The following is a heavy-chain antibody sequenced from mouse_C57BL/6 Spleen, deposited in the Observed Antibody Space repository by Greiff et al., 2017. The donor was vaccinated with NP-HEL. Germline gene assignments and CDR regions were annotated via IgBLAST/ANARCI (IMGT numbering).Heavy chain of an antibody. Sequence: DVKLVESGGGLVKPGGSLKLSCAASGFTFSSYAMSWVRQTPEKRLEWVATISDGGSYTYYPDNVKGRFTISRDNAKNNLYLQMSHLKSEDTAMYYCARDRQLRLQAMDYWGQGTSVTVSS. CDR1: GFTFSSYA. CDR3: ARDRQLRLQAMDY. V-gene: IGHV5-4*01. J-gene: IGHJ4*01. D-gene: IGHD3-2*02. CDR2: ISDGGSYT.